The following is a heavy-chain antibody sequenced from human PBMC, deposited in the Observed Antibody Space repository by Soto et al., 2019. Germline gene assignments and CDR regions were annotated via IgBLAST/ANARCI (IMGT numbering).Heavy chain of an antibody. D-gene: IGHD1-26*01. Sequence: QVQLVQSGAEVKKPGSSVKVSCKASGGTFSSYSINWVRQAPGQGLEWMGEVIPIFGTAIYAQKFQGRVTITADESTSTAYMELGSLRSEDTAVYYCARDGGRHCGGIDYWGQGTLVTVSS. CDR2: VIPIFGTA. CDR1: GGTFSSYS. V-gene: IGHV1-69*01. CDR3: ARDGGRHCGGIDY. J-gene: IGHJ4*02.